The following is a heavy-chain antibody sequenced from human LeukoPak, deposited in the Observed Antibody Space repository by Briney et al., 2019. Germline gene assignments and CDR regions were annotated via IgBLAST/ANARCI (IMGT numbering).Heavy chain of an antibody. D-gene: IGHD3-22*01. Sequence: ASETLSLTCAVYGGSFRGYYWSWIRQPPGRGLKWIGEINHSGSTNYNPSLKSRVTISVDTSKNQFSLKLSSVTAADTAVYYCARAPYYDSSGQVDYWGQGTLVTVSS. CDR2: INHSGST. V-gene: IGHV4-34*01. CDR3: ARAPYYDSSGQVDY. J-gene: IGHJ4*02. CDR1: GGSFRGYY.